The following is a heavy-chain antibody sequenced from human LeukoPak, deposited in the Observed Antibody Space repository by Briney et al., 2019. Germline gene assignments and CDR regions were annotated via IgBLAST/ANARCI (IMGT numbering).Heavy chain of an antibody. CDR2: IYYSGST. V-gene: IGHV4-59*01. D-gene: IGHD3/OR15-3a*01. Sequence: PSETLSLTCTVSGGSISSYYWSWIRQPPGKGLEWIGYIYYSGSTNYNPSLKSRVTISVDTSKNQFSLKLSSVTAADTAVYYCARESRDFRTFRTVDWGQGTLVTVSS. J-gene: IGHJ4*02. CDR1: GGSISSYY. CDR3: ARESRDFRTFRTVD.